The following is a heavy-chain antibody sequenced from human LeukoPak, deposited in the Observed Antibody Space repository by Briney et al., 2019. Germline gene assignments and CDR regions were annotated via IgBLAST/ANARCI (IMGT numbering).Heavy chain of an antibody. CDR1: GGTFSSYA. CDR2: IIPIFGTA. CDR3: AREGLYGSSGYYNY. J-gene: IGHJ4*02. Sequence: ASVKVSCKASGGTFSSYAISWVRQAPGQGLEWMGGIIPIFGTADYAQKFQGRVTITTDESTSTAYMVLSSLRSEDTAVYYCAREGLYGSSGYYNYWGQGTLVTVSS. D-gene: IGHD3-22*01. V-gene: IGHV1-69*05.